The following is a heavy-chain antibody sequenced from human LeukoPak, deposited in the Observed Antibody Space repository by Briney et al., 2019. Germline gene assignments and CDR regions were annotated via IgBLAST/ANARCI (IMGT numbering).Heavy chain of an antibody. D-gene: IGHD3-10*01. Sequence: ASVKVSCKASGYTFTSYGISWVRQAPGQGLEWMGWISAYNGNTNYAQKLQGRVTMTTDTSTSTAYMELRSLRSDDTAVYYCAGDRFGSMGSYSGFDYWGQGTLVTVSS. V-gene: IGHV1-18*01. J-gene: IGHJ4*02. CDR2: ISAYNGNT. CDR1: GYTFTSYG. CDR3: AGDRFGSMGSYSGFDY.